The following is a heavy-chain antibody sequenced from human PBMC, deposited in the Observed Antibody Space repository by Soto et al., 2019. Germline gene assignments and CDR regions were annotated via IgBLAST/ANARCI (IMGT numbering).Heavy chain of an antibody. CDR3: ARFTRERRDGYNPGP. Sequence: ASVKVSCKVSGYTLTELSMHWVRQAPGKGLEWMGGFDPEDGETIYAQKFQGRVTITADESTSTAYMELSSLRSEDTAVYYCARFTRERRDGYNPGPWGQGTLVTVSS. D-gene: IGHD5-12*01. CDR2: FDPEDGET. V-gene: IGHV1-24*01. J-gene: IGHJ5*02. CDR1: GYTLTELS.